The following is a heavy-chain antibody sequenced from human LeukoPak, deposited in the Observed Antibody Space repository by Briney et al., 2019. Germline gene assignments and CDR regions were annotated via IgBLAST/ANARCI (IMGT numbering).Heavy chain of an antibody. V-gene: IGHV1-69*05. D-gene: IGHD1-26*01. CDR3: ARGMGGPYYYYYYMDV. Sequence: SVKVSCKASGGTFSSYAISWVRQAPGQGVEWMGGIIPIFGTANYAQKFQGRVTITTDESTSTAYMELSSLRSEDTAVYYCARGMGGPYYYYYYMDVWGKGTTVTVSS. CDR2: IIPIFGTA. J-gene: IGHJ6*03. CDR1: GGTFSSYA.